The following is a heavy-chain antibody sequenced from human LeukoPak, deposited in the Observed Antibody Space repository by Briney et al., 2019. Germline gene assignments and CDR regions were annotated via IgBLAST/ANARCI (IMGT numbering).Heavy chain of an antibody. D-gene: IGHD6-13*01. CDR3: ARDPLGNWFDP. CDR2: IYSGGST. J-gene: IGHJ5*02. Sequence: PGGSLRLSCAASGFTFDDYGMSWVRQAPGKGLEWVSVIYSGGSTYCADSVKGRFTISRDNSKNTLYLQMNSLRAEDTAVYYCARDPLGNWFDPWGQGTLVTVSS. V-gene: IGHV3-66*02. CDR1: GFTFDDYG.